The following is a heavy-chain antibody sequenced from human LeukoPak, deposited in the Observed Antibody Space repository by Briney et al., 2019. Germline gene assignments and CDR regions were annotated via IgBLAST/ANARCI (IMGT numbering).Heavy chain of an antibody. CDR2: FDPEDGET. V-gene: IGHV1-24*01. J-gene: IGHJ6*03. Sequence: GASVKVSCKVSGYTLTELSMHWVRQAPGKGLEWMGGFDPEDGETIYAQKFQGRVTMTEDTSTDTAYMELSSLRSEETAVYYCATSSGSTNYYYYYMDVWGKGTTVTISS. CDR3: ATSSGSTNYYYYYMDV. D-gene: IGHD3-10*01. CDR1: GYTLTELS.